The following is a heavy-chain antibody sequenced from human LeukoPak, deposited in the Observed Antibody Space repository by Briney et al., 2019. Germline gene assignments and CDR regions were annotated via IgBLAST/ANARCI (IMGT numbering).Heavy chain of an antibody. D-gene: IGHD6-19*01. CDR3: ARDVAVTNPPYDAFDI. Sequence: PSETLSLTCTVSGGSISSSSYYWGWIRQPPGKGLEWIGSIYYSGSTYYNPSLKSRVTISVDTSKNQFSLKLSSVTAADTAVYYCARDVAVTNPPYDAFDIWGQGTMVTVSS. CDR1: GGSISSSSYY. V-gene: IGHV4-39*07. J-gene: IGHJ3*02. CDR2: IYYSGST.